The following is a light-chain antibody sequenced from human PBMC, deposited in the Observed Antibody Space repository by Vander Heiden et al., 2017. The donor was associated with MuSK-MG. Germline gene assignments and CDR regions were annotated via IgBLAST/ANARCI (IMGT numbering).Light chain of an antibody. J-gene: IGLJ2*01. V-gene: IGLV2-14*03. CDR2: DVT. Sequence: QSVLQQPAAVSGSPGQSITISCTGTSNDVGAYNSASWYQQHPGKAPKLMSYDVTARPSGVSDRFSGSKSGSTASLTISGLQAEDEADYYCNSYTAITTQGFGGGTKLTV. CDR3: NSYTAITTQG. CDR1: SNDVGAYNS.